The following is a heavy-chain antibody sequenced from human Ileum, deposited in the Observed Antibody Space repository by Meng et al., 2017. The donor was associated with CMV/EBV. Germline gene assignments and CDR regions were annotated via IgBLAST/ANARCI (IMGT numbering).Heavy chain of an antibody. CDR1: GFTFGDYA. D-gene: IGHD6-13*01. J-gene: IGHJ4*02. CDR2: IRSKAYGGTT. Sequence: GESLKISCTASGFTFGDYAMSWVRQAPGKGLEWVGFIRSKAYGGTTEYAASVKGRVTISRDDSKSIAYLQMNSLKTEHTAVYYCTRDRIRVTAAAGGIFDYWGQGTLVTVSS. CDR3: TRDRIRVTAAAGGIFDY. V-gene: IGHV3-49*04.